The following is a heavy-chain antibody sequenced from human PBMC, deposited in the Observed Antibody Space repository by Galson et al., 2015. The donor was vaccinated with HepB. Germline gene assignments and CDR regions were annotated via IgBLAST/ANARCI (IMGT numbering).Heavy chain of an antibody. V-gene: IGHV3-30*18. Sequence: SLRLSCAASGFTFSSYGMHWVRQAPGKGLEWVAVISYDGSNKYYADSVKGRFTISRDNSKNTLYLQMNSLRAEDTAVYYCAKDAQTWNPLYYFDYWGQGTLVTVSS. D-gene: IGHD1-1*01. CDR2: ISYDGSNK. J-gene: IGHJ4*02. CDR3: AKDAQTWNPLYYFDY. CDR1: GFTFSSYG.